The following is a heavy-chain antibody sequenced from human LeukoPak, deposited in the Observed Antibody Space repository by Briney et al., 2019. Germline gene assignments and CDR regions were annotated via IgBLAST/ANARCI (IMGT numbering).Heavy chain of an antibody. CDR3: ARVMSASVWRTYGSYYYYYYMDV. D-gene: IGHD3-16*01. CDR2: IKQDGSEK. CDR1: GFPFSIYW. J-gene: IGHJ6*03. Sequence: GGSLRLSFAASGFPFSIYWMTWVRQAPGKGLEWVANIKQDGSEKYSVDSVKGRFTISRDNAKNSLYMQMNSLRAEDTAVYYCARVMSASVWRTYGSYYYYYYMDVWGKGTTVTVSS. V-gene: IGHV3-7*01.